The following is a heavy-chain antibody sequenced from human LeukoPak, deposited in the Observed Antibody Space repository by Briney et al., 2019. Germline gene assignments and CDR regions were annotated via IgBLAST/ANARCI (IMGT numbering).Heavy chain of an antibody. CDR1: RGSISNGGYY. Sequence: PSQTLSLTCTVSRGSISNGGYYWSWIRQHPGKGLEWIGYIYYSGSTYYNPSLKSRVTISVDTSKNQFSLKLSSVTAADTAVHYCAMITMVRGVGFWFDPWGQGTLVTVSS. J-gene: IGHJ5*02. CDR2: IYYSGST. D-gene: IGHD3-10*01. V-gene: IGHV4-31*03. CDR3: AMITMVRGVGFWFDP.